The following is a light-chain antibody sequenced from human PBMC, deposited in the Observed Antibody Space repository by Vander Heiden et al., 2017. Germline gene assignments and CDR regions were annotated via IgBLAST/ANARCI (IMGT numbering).Light chain of an antibody. V-gene: IGLV1-40*01. CDR2: GNS. CDR3: QSYDSSLSGGV. CDR1: SSNIGAGYD. J-gene: IGLJ3*02. Sequence: QSVLTQPPSVSGAPGQRVTIACTGSSSNIGAGYDVHWYQQLPGTAPKLLIYGNSNRPSGVPDRFSGSKSGTSASLAITGLQAEDEADYDCQSYDSSLSGGVFGGGTKL.